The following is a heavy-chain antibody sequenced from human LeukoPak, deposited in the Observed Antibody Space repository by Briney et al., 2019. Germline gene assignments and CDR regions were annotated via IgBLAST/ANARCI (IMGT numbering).Heavy chain of an antibody. Sequence: ASVKVSCKASGYTFTSYGISWVRQAPGQGLEWMGRIIPILGIANYAQKFQGRVTITADKSTSTAYMELSSLRSEDTAVYYCAREVDTAMVTFDAFDIWGQGTMVTVSS. CDR2: IIPILGIA. CDR1: GYTFTSYG. J-gene: IGHJ3*02. CDR3: AREVDTAMVTFDAFDI. D-gene: IGHD5-18*01. V-gene: IGHV1-69*04.